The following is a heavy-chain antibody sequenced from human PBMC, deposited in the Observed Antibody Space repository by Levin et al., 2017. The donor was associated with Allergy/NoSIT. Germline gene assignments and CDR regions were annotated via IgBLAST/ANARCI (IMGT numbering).Heavy chain of an antibody. D-gene: IGHD3-10*01. CDR2: IHFSGIT. CDR3: ARHNGGRGITTIRGVIGY. Sequence: SETLSLTCTVAGGSISSSSYYWGWIRRPPGRGLEWIGSIHFSGITYYNPSLKSRVTMSVETSKKHFSLKLSSVTAADTAVYYCARHNGGRGITTIRGVIGYWGQGFLVTVSS. CDR1: GGSISSSSYY. J-gene: IGHJ4*02. V-gene: IGHV4-39*01.